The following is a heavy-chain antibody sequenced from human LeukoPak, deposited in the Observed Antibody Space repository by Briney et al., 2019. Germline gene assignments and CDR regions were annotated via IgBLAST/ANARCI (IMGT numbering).Heavy chain of an antibody. J-gene: IGHJ4*02. V-gene: IGHV3-7*03. Sequence: PGGALRLSCVASGYTFSPYWMSWVRQTPGEGLEWVASISNGGGATFYGGSVRGRFTVSRDDAKNSLFLQMNGLRSDDTAVYDCTRENYVLDSWGQGTLVTVSS. CDR2: ISNGGGAT. CDR3: TRENYVLDS. CDR1: GYTFSPYW. D-gene: IGHD3-10*02.